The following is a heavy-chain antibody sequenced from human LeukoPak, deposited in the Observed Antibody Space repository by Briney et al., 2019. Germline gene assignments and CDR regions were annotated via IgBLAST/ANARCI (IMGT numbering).Heavy chain of an antibody. CDR3: ARAMPYFYGSIAVPGTIDY. J-gene: IGHJ4*02. V-gene: IGHV4-34*01. Sequence: ETLSLTSAVYGETFIHNFWTWFRNPPGKGLEWIGQINNSGSTYYNPSLKSRVTILVDTSNNKSSLKLTSVTAADTAVYYCARAMPYFYGSIAVPGTIDYWGQGILVTVSS. CDR1: GETFIHNF. CDR2: INNSGST. D-gene: IGHD6-19*01.